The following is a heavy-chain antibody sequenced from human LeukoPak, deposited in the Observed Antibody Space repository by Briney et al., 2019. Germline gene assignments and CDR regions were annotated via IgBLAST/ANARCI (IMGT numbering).Heavy chain of an antibody. J-gene: IGHJ4*02. Sequence: GGSLRLSCAASGFTFSSYSMNWVRQAPGKGLEWVSSISSSSSYIYYADSVKGRFTISRDNAKNSLYLQMNSLRAEDTAVYCCARVGLAAAGTPLWGQGTLVTVSS. D-gene: IGHD6-13*01. CDR1: GFTFSSYS. CDR3: ARVGLAAAGTPL. CDR2: ISSSSSYI. V-gene: IGHV3-21*01.